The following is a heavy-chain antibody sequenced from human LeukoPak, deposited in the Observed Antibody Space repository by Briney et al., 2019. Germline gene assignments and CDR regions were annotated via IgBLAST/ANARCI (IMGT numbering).Heavy chain of an antibody. D-gene: IGHD2-2*01. CDR3: AGQNFYRYCRSTSCYRPYYYYYMDV. V-gene: IGHV4-34*01. CDR2: INHSGST. Sequence: PSETLSLTCAVYGGSFSGYYWSWIRQPPGKGLEWIGEINHSGSTNYNPSLKSRVTISVDTSKNQFSLKLSSVTAADTTVYYRAGQNFYRYCRSTSCYRPYYYYYMDVWGKGTTVTISS. J-gene: IGHJ6*03. CDR1: GGSFSGYY.